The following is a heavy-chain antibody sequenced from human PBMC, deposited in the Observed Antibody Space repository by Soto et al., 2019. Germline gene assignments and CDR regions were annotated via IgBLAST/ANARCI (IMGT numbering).Heavy chain of an antibody. CDR2: ISGSGGST. J-gene: IGHJ4*02. Sequence: GGSLRLSCAASGFTFSSYGMHWVRQAPGKGLEWVSAISGSGGSTYYADSVKGRFTISRDNSKNTLYLQMNSLRAEDTAVYYCAKALMVYAIPEFDYWGQGTLVTVSS. V-gene: IGHV3-23*01. D-gene: IGHD2-8*01. CDR3: AKALMVYAIPEFDY. CDR1: GFTFSSYG.